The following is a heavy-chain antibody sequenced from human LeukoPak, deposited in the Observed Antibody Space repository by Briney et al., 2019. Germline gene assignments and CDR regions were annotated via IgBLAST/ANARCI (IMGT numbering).Heavy chain of an antibody. Sequence: PSQTLSLTCTVSGGSISSGSYYWSWIRQPAGKGLEWIGRIYTSGSTNYKPSLKSRVTISVDTSKNQFSLKLSSVTAADTAVYYCARAGKYYDFWSAQFDYWGQGTLVTVSS. D-gene: IGHD3-3*01. CDR1: GGSISSGSYY. CDR3: ARAGKYYDFWSAQFDY. CDR2: IYTSGST. V-gene: IGHV4-61*02. J-gene: IGHJ4*02.